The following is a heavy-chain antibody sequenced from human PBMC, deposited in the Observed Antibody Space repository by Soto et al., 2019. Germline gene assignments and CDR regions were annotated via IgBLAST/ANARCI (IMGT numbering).Heavy chain of an antibody. CDR2: INAANGNT. J-gene: IGHJ4*02. CDR3: ARDPLTGVAPAPYFDF. CDR1: GYTFSNFA. V-gene: IGHV1-3*01. Sequence: ATVKVSCKASGYTFSNFAIHWVRQAPGQRLEWMGWINAANGNTEYSRKFQGRVAFSRDSSANTTYMELSALTSEDTAVYFCARDPLTGVAPAPYFDFWGQGALVTVSS. D-gene: IGHD1-20*01.